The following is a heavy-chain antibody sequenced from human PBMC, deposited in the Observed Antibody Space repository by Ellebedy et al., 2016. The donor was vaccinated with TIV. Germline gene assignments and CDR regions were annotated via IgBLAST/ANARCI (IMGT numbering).Heavy chain of an antibody. J-gene: IGHJ4*02. Sequence: GESLKISCAASGFTFSSYWMHWVRQAPGKGLVWVSRINSDGSSTSYADSVKGRFTISRDNAKNTLYLQMNSLRAEDTAIYYRAKGRGGGSDSSAPRYYFDYWGLGTLVTVSS. CDR1: GFTFSSYW. V-gene: IGHV3-74*01. D-gene: IGHD3-22*01. CDR3: AKGRGGGSDSSAPRYYFDY. CDR2: INSDGSST.